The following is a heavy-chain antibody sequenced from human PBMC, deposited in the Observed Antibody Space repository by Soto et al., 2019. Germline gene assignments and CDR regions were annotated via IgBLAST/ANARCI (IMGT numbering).Heavy chain of an antibody. CDR3: ARDVKDIAVAGWVGWFDP. V-gene: IGHV3-21*01. J-gene: IGHJ5*02. Sequence: GGSLRLSCAASGFTFSSYSMNWVRQAPGKGLEWVSSISSSSSYIYYADSVKGRFTISRDNAKNSLYLQMNSLRAEDTAVYYCARDVKDIAVAGWVGWFDPWGQGTLVTVSS. CDR1: GFTFSSYS. D-gene: IGHD6-19*01. CDR2: ISSSSSYI.